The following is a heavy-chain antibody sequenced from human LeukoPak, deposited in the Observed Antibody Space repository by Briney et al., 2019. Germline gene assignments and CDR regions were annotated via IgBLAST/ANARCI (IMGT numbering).Heavy chain of an antibody. J-gene: IGHJ4*02. Sequence: ETLSLTCTVSGGSISSYYWSWIRQPAGKGLEWIGRIYTSGSTNYNPSLKSRVTMSADTSKNQFPLNLSSVTAADTAVYYCAKEKYYYDSSGYYYAPFDYWGQGTLVTVSS. CDR1: GGSISSYY. V-gene: IGHV4-4*07. D-gene: IGHD3-22*01. CDR3: AKEKYYYDSSGYYYAPFDY. CDR2: IYTSGST.